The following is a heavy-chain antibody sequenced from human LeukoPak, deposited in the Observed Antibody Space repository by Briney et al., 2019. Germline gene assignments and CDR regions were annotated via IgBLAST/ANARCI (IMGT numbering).Heavy chain of an antibody. CDR2: INTSGST. V-gene: IGHV4-4*07. J-gene: IGHJ5*02. Sequence: PSETLSLTCTVSGGSISSYYWTWIRQSAGKGLEWIGRINTSGSTNYNPSLRSRVTMSVNTSKNQFSLNLTSVTAADTAVYSCAREGGDPRWLDPWGQGRLVTVSS. D-gene: IGHD6-25*01. CDR1: GGSISSYY. CDR3: AREGGDPRWLDP.